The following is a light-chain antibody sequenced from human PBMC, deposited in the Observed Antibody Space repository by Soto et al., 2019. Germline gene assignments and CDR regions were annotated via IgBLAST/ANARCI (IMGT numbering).Light chain of an antibody. V-gene: IGLV2-14*01. CDR1: SSDVGGYNY. CDR2: DVS. Sequence: QSALTQPASVSGSPGQSITLSCTGTSSDVGGYNYVSWYQQHPGRAPKLMIYDVSNRPSGLSIRFSGSKSGNTASLTISGLQAEDEADYYCSSFTSSSTWVFGGGTKVTVL. CDR3: SSFTSSSTWV. J-gene: IGLJ3*02.